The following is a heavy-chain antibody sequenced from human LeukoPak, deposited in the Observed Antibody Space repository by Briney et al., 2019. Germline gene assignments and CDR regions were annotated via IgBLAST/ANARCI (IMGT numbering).Heavy chain of an antibody. J-gene: IGHJ3*02. CDR2: IYYSGST. Sequence: SETLSLTCTVSGSSISSYYWSWIRQPPGKGLEWIGYIYYSGSTNYNPSLKSRVTISVDTSKNQFSLKLSSVTAADTAVYYCARTVSGWADDAFDIWGQGTMVTVSS. CDR3: ARTVSGWADDAFDI. CDR1: GSSISSYY. D-gene: IGHD6-19*01. V-gene: IGHV4-59*01.